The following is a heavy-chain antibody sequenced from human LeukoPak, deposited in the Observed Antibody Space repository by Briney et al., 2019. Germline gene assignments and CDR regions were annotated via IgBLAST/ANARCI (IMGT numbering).Heavy chain of an antibody. J-gene: IGHJ4*02. V-gene: IGHV4-59*12. CDR3: ARVYYYDSSGYYYRYFDY. CDR2: IYYSGST. D-gene: IGHD3-22*01. Sequence: PSETLSLTCTVSGGSISSYYWSWIRQPPGKGLEWIGYIYYSGSTNYNPSLKSRVTISVDTSKNQFSLKLSSVTAADTAVYYCARVYYYDSSGYYYRYFDYWGQGTLVTVSS. CDR1: GGSISSYY.